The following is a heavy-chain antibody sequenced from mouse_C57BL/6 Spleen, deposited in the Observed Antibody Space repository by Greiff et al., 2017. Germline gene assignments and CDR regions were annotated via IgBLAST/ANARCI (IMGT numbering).Heavy chain of an antibody. CDR1: GFSFNTYA. Sequence: EVKVVESGGGLVQPKGSLKLSCAASGFSFNTYAMNWVRQAPGKGLEWVARIRSKSNNYATYYADSVKDRFTISSDDSESMLYLQMNNLKTEDTAAYYCVGHRNGYDGGFAYWGQGTLVTVSA. J-gene: IGHJ3*01. CDR3: VGHRNGYDGGFAY. CDR2: IRSKSNNYAT. D-gene: IGHD2-2*01. V-gene: IGHV10-1*01.